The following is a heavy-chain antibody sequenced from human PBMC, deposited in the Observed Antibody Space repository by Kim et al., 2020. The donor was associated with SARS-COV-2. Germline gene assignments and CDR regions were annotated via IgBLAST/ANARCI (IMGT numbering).Heavy chain of an antibody. CDR3: ARDRGMITFGGLPEGYFDY. Sequence: SETMSLTCTVSGGSISSYYWSWIRQPPGKGLEWIGYIYYSGSTNYNPSLKSRVTISVDTSKNQFSLKLSSVTAADTAVYYCARDRGMITFGGLPEGYFDYWGQGTLVTVSS. V-gene: IGHV4-59*13. D-gene: IGHD3-16*01. CDR1: GGSISSYY. J-gene: IGHJ4*02. CDR2: IYYSGST.